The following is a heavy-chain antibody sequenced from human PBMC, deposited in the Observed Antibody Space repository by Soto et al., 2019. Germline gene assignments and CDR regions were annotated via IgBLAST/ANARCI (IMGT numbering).Heavy chain of an antibody. Sequence: PGGSLRLSCAASGFIFDNYAMHWVRQAPGKGLEWVSGITWNSANIGYADSVKGRFTISRDNAENSLYLQMNSLRPEDTALYFCAKDTGDSSGYYYYYYYGMDVWGQGTTVTAP. V-gene: IGHV3-9*01. CDR2: ITWNSANI. D-gene: IGHD3-22*01. J-gene: IGHJ6*02. CDR1: GFIFDNYA. CDR3: AKDTGDSSGYYYYYYYGMDV.